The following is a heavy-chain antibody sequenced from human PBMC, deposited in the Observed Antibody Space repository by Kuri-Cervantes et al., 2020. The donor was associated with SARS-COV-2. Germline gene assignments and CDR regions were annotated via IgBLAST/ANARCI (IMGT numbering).Heavy chain of an antibody. CDR1: GFSLSTSGVG. Sequence: SGPTLVNPTQTLRLTCTFSGFSLSTSGVGVGWIRQPPGKALEWLALIYWDDDKRYSPSLKSRLTITKDTSKNQVVLTMTNMDTVDTATYYCVHSPPDFSNNGWFDPWGQGTLVTVSS. J-gene: IGHJ5*02. V-gene: IGHV2-5*02. CDR3: VHSPPDFSNNGWFDP. D-gene: IGHD4-11*01. CDR2: IYWDDDK.